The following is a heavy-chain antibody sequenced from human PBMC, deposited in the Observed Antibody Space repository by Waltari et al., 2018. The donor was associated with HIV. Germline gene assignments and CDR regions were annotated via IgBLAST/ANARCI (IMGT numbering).Heavy chain of an antibody. V-gene: IGHV3-11*01. D-gene: IGHD5-12*01. Sequence: QVQLVESGGGLVKPGGSLRLTCAASGFSFRDYYMSWIRQAPGEGLEWISYISSSGSTTHYADSVKGRFTISRDNAKDSLYLEMNTLRAEDTAVYFCARLVATVFDFWGQGALVTVSS. J-gene: IGHJ4*02. CDR2: ISSSGSTT. CDR1: GFSFRDYY. CDR3: ARLVATVFDF.